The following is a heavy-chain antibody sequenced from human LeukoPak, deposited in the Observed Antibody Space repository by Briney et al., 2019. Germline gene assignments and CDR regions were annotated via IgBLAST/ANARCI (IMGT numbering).Heavy chain of an antibody. CDR1: GFIFSNHA. CDR2: ISGSDGST. D-gene: IGHD3/OR15-3a*01. Sequence: PGGSLSFYCAASGFIFSNHAMTWVRQAPGRGLEWVSVISGSDGSTYYADSVQGRFTISRDNSKNTLYLQMISLRVEDTAVYYCATSYYDFWTPYSAHWGQGTLVTVSS. J-gene: IGHJ4*02. CDR3: ATSYYDFWTPYSAH. V-gene: IGHV3-23*01.